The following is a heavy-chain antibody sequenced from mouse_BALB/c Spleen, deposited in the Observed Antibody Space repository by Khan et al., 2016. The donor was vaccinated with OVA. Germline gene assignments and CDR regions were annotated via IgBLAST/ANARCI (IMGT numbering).Heavy chain of an antibody. CDR3: TRSEGFDY. Sequence: EVQLQQPGPDLVKPGSSVKISCKASGYSFTAYYMHWMRQSHGKSLEWIGRINPNIGATDYNQRFTGKAILTVDKSSSTAYMELRNLTSEDSAVYYCTRSEGFDYWGQGTTLTVSS. J-gene: IGHJ2*01. V-gene: IGHV1-34*01. CDR2: INPNIGAT. CDR1: GYSFTAYY.